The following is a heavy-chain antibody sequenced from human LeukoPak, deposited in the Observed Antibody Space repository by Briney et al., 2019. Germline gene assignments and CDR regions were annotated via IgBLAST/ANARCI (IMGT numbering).Heavy chain of an antibody. CDR3: SSFGNNFSY. CDR2: IRSKTNNYAT. D-gene: IGHD4-23*01. J-gene: IGHJ4*02. V-gene: IGHV3-73*01. CDR1: GFTFSDSA. Sequence: PGGSLRLSCAASGFTFSDSAMHWVRQASGKGLEWVGRIRSKTNNYATAYAASVKGRFTISRDDSKNTAYLQMNSLKTEDTAVYYCSSFGNNFSYWGQGTLVTVSS.